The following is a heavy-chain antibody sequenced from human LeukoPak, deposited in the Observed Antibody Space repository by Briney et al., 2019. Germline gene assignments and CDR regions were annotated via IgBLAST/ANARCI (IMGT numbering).Heavy chain of an antibody. CDR1: GYTFTGYY. CDR2: INPNSGGT. CDR3: ARVLLPSRITMVQQIQH. J-gene: IGHJ1*01. V-gene: IGHV1-2*02. Sequence: ASVKVSCKASGYTFTGYYMHWVRQAPGQGLEWMGWINPNSGGTNYAQKFQGRVTMTRDTSISTAYMELSRLRSDDTAAYYCARVLLPSRITMVQQIQHWGQGTLVTVSP. D-gene: IGHD3-10*01.